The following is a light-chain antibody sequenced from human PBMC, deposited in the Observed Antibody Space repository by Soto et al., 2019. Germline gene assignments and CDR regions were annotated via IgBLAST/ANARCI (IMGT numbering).Light chain of an antibody. Sequence: DIQMTQSPSTLSASVGDRVTMTCRASQSIRSWLAWYQQKPGKAPKLLISDASSLQGGVPSRFSGSGSGTEFTLTITSLQSEDFAVYYCQQFHNWPRTFGQGTKVDIK. J-gene: IGKJ1*01. CDR3: QQFHNWPRT. V-gene: IGKV1-5*01. CDR1: QSIRSW. CDR2: DAS.